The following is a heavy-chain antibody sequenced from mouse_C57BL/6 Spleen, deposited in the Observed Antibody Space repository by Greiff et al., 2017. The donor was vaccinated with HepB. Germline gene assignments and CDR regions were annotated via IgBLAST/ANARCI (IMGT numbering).Heavy chain of an antibody. D-gene: IGHD2-4*01. CDR1: GYAFSSSW. Sequence: VQLQQSGPELVKPGASVKISCKASGYAFSSSWMNWVKPRPGKGLEWIGRIYPGDGDTNYNGKFKGKATLTADKSSSTAYMQLSSLTSEDSAVYFCARMDYDHWFAYWGQGTLVTVSA. J-gene: IGHJ3*01. CDR3: ARMDYDHWFAY. V-gene: IGHV1-82*01. CDR2: IYPGDGDT.